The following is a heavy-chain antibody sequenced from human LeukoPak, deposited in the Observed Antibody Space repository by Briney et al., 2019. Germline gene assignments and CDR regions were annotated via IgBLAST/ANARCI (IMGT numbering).Heavy chain of an antibody. CDR2: IYPGDSDT. J-gene: IGHJ4*02. CDR3: ARHKAEGDQYEEVDY. Sequence: GESLKISCKGSGYIFTSYWIGWVRQMPGKGLEWMGIIYPGDSDTRYSPSFQGQVTISADRSISTAYLQWSSLKASDTAMYYCARHKAEGDQYEEVDYWGQGTLVTVSS. CDR1: GYIFTSYW. V-gene: IGHV5-51*01. D-gene: IGHD3-16*01.